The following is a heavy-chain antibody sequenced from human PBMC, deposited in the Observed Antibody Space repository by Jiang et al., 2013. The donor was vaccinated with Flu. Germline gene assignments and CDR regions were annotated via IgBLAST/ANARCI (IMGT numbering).Heavy chain of an antibody. CDR1: GFTFSSYA. D-gene: IGHD6-19*01. J-gene: IGHJ4*02. V-gene: IGHV3-30-3*01. Sequence: GGGVVQPGRSLRLSCAASGFTFSSYAMHWVRQAPGKGLEWVAVISYDGSNKYYADSVKGRFTISRDNSKNTLYLQMNSLRAEDTAVYYCARGYSSGWYLYSYFDYWGQGTLVTVSS. CDR2: ISYDGSNK. CDR3: ARGYSSGWYLYSYFDY.